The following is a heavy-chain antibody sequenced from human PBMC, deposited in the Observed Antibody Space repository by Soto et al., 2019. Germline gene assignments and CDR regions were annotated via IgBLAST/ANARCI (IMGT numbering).Heavy chain of an antibody. CDR3: ARDQRGLLWFGEPHYYYGMDV. Sequence: SETLSLTCAVSGGSISSGGYSWSWIRQPPGKGLEWIGYIYHSGSTYYNPSLKSRVTISVDRSKNQFSLKLSSVTAADTAVYYCARDQRGLLWFGEPHYYYGMDVWGQGTTVTVSS. CDR2: IYHSGST. D-gene: IGHD3-10*01. V-gene: IGHV4-30-2*01. CDR1: GGSISSGGYS. J-gene: IGHJ6*02.